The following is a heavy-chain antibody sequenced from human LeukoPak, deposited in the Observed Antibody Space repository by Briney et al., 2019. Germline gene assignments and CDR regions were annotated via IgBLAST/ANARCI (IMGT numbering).Heavy chain of an antibody. J-gene: IGHJ3*02. CDR2: TNPNSGGT. V-gene: IGHV1-2*02. Sequence: GASVKVSCKASGYTXTGYYMRWVRQAPGQGLEWMGWTNPNSGGTNYAQKFQGRVTMTRDTSISTAYMELSRLRSEDTAVYYCASQWLVPDAFDIWGQGTMVTVSS. D-gene: IGHD6-19*01. CDR1: GYTXTGYY. CDR3: ASQWLVPDAFDI.